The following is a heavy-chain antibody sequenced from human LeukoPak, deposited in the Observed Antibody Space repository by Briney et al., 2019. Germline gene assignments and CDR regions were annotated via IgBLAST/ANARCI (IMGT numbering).Heavy chain of an antibody. Sequence: GGSLRLSCAASGFTFSSYGMHWVRQAPGKGLEWVAVISYDGSNKYYADSVKGRFTISRDNSKNTLYLQMNSLRAEDTAVYYCAKDQGIVGALGAYAFDTWGQGTMVTVSS. V-gene: IGHV3-30*18. CDR1: GFTFSSYG. D-gene: IGHD1-26*01. CDR3: AKDQGIVGALGAYAFDT. CDR2: ISYDGSNK. J-gene: IGHJ3*02.